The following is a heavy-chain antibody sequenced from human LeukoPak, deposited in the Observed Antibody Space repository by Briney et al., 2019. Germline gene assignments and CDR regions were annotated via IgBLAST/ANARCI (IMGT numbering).Heavy chain of an antibody. CDR2: ISSSSSYI. J-gene: IGHJ4*02. V-gene: IGHV3-21*01. Sequence: GGSLRLSCAASGFTFSSYSMNWVRQAPGKGLEWVSSISSSSSYIYYADSVKGRFTISRDNAKNSLYLQMNSLRAEGTAVYYCARDTEYYYDSINFDYWGQGTLVTVSS. D-gene: IGHD3-22*01. CDR3: ARDTEYYYDSINFDY. CDR1: GFTFSSYS.